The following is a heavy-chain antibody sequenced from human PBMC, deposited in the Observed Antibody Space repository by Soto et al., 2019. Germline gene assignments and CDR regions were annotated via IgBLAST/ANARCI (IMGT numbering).Heavy chain of an antibody. CDR2: ISSSGSTI. Sequence: GGSLRLSCAASGFTFSSYEMNWVRQAPGKGLEWASYISSSGSTIYYADSVKGRFTISRDNAKNSLYPQMNSLRAEDTAVYYCARGGITGRYYYGMDVWGQGTTVTVSS. V-gene: IGHV3-48*03. CDR1: GFTFSSYE. D-gene: IGHD1-20*01. CDR3: ARGGITGRYYYGMDV. J-gene: IGHJ6*02.